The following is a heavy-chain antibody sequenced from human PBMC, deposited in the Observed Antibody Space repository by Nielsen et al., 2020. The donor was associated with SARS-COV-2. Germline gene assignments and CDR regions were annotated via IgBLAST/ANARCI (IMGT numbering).Heavy chain of an antibody. D-gene: IGHD3-22*01. Sequence: ASVKVSCKVSGYTLTELSMHWVRQAPGKGLEWMEGFDPEDGETIYAQKFQGRVTMTEDTSTDTAYMELSSLRSEDTAVYYCARLSGYHDAFDIWGQGTMVTVSS. CDR2: FDPEDGET. CDR3: ARLSGYHDAFDI. J-gene: IGHJ3*02. V-gene: IGHV1-24*01. CDR1: GYTLTELS.